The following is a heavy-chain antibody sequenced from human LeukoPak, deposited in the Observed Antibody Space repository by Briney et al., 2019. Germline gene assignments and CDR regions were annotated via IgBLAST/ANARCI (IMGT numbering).Heavy chain of an antibody. Sequence: SETLSLTCAVYGGSFSGYYWSWIRQPPGKGLEWIGEINHSGSTNYNPSLKSRVTISVDTSKNQFSLKLSSVTAADTAVYYCARVVYYDILTGYYPDYWGQGTLVTVSS. J-gene: IGHJ4*02. D-gene: IGHD3-9*01. CDR1: GGSFSGYY. V-gene: IGHV4-34*01. CDR3: ARVVYYDILTGYYPDY. CDR2: INHSGST.